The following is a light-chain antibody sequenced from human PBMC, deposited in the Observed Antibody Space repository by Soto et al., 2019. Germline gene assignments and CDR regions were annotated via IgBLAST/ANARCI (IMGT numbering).Light chain of an antibody. CDR2: WAS. Sequence: DIVMTQSPDSLAVSLGERATINCKSSQSVLYSSNNRNYLAWYQQKPGQPPKLLIYWASTRESGVPDRFSGSGSETDFTLTISSLQAEDVAVYYCHQYYSTPPPFGQGTKVEIK. J-gene: IGKJ1*01. V-gene: IGKV4-1*01. CDR3: HQYYSTPPP. CDR1: QSVLYSSNNRNY.